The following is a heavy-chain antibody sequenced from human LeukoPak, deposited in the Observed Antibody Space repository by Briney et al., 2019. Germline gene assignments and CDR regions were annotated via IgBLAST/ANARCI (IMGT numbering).Heavy chain of an antibody. Sequence: GGPLRLSCAASGITFTIAGMHWVRQVPGKGLEWVAVISSDGRNIYYADSVKGRFIISRDTSRNILFLQMNGLRADDTAIYYCAKDKGNRYLDYWGQGTLVTISS. CDR3: AKDKGNRYLDY. CDR2: ISSDGRNI. D-gene: IGHD3-16*02. CDR1: GITFTIAG. V-gene: IGHV3-30*18. J-gene: IGHJ4*02.